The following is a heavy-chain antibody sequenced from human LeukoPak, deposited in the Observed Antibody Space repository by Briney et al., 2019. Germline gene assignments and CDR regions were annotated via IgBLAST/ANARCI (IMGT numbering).Heavy chain of an antibody. CDR3: ARDRDDVTPLFDY. D-gene: IGHD3-10*02. CDR2: IIPILGIA. V-gene: IGHV1-69*04. Sequence: SVKVSCKASGGTFSSYAISWVRQAPGQGLEWMGRIIPILGIANYAQKFQGRVTITADKSTSTAYMELSSLRSEDTAVYYCARDRDDVTPLFDYWGQGTLVTVSS. CDR1: GGTFSSYA. J-gene: IGHJ4*02.